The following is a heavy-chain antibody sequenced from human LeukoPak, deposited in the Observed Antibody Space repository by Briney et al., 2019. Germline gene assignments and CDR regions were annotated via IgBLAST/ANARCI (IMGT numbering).Heavy chain of an antibody. V-gene: IGHV4-34*01. Sequence: PSETLSLTCAVYGGSFSGYYWSWIRQPPGKGLEGIGEINHSGRTNYNPSLKSRVTISVDTSKNQFSLKLSSVTAADTAVYYCARGARGMRGQWLVRVDYWGQGTLVTVSS. D-gene: IGHD6-19*01. J-gene: IGHJ4*02. CDR3: ARGARGMRGQWLVRVDY. CDR1: GGSFSGYY. CDR2: INHSGRT.